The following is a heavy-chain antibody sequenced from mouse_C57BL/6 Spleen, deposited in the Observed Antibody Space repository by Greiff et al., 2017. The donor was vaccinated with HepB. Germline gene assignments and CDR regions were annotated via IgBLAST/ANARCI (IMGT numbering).Heavy chain of an antibody. CDR2: LYPGNSDT. Sequence: VQLQQSGTVLARPGASVTMSCKTSGSTFTSYWLHWVKQRPGQGLDWIGALYPGNSDTSYNPKFKGKAKLTAVTSASTAYMELRSLPNEDSAVYYCTSYYGSSYAMDYWGQGTSVTVAS. CDR3: TSYYGSSYAMDY. J-gene: IGHJ4*01. CDR1: GSTFTSYW. V-gene: IGHV1-5*01. D-gene: IGHD1-1*01.